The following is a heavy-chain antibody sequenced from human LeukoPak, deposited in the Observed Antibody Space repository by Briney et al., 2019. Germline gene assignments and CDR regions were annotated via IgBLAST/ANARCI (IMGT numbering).Heavy chain of an antibody. J-gene: IGHJ6*03. CDR3: ARVGVVVAATDYYMDV. V-gene: IGHV4-4*07. D-gene: IGHD2-15*01. CDR1: GGSISSYY. Sequence: SETLSLTCTVSGGSISSYYWSWIRQPAGKGLEWIGRIYTSGSTNYNPSLKSRVTMSVDTSKNQFSLKLSSVTAADAAVYYCARVGVVVAATDYYMDVWGKGTTVTISS. CDR2: IYTSGST.